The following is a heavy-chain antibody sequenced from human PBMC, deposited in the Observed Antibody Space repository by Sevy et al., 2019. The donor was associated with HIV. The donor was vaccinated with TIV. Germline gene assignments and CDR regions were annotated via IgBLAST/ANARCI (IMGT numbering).Heavy chain of an antibody. CDR2: IYHSGST. Sequence: SETLSLTCAVSGGSISSGGYSWSWIRQPPGKGLEWIGYIYHSGSTYYNPSLKSRVTISVDRSKNQFSLKLSSVTAADTAVYYRASSHITMVRGVSNYFDYWGQGTLVTVSS. CDR1: GGSISSGGYS. CDR3: ASSHITMVRGVSNYFDY. V-gene: IGHV4-30-2*01. D-gene: IGHD3-10*01. J-gene: IGHJ4*02.